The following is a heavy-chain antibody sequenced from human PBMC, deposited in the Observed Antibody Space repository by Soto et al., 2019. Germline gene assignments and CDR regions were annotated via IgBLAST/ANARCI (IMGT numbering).Heavy chain of an antibody. Sequence: EVQLVESGGGLVKPGGSLRLSCAASGFTFSSYSMIWVRQAPGKGLEWVSSISCSTSYIYYADSVKGRFTISRDNAKNSLYLQMNSLRAEDTAVYYCARVVDYCDPYYYYGMDVWGQGTTVTVSS. CDR3: ARVVDYCDPYYYYGMDV. V-gene: IGHV3-21*01. CDR1: GFTFSSYS. CDR2: ISCSTSYI. D-gene: IGHD3-22*01. J-gene: IGHJ6*02.